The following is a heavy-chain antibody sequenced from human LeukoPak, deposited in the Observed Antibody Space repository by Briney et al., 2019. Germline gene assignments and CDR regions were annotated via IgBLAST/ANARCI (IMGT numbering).Heavy chain of an antibody. Sequence: HPGGSLRLSCAASGFTFSGFAFHWVRQAPGKGLEGVAVISHGGRNIYYADSVRGRFGISRDNSRNTLYLQIYSLKPEDTAVYFCARDRGPTIAVPYYFDYWGQGTLVTVSS. V-gene: IGHV3-30*09. CDR2: ISHGGRNI. CDR1: GFTFSGFA. J-gene: IGHJ4*02. CDR3: ARDRGPTIAVPYYFDY. D-gene: IGHD6-19*01.